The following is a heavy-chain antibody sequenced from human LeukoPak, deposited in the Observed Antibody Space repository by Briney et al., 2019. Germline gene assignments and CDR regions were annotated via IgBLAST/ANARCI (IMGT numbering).Heavy chain of an antibody. CDR3: AGHEYYYDSSGYYSH. CDR1: GYTFIGYY. V-gene: IGHV1-2*02. CDR2: INPNSGGT. Sequence: ASVKVSCKASGYTFIGYYMHWVRQAPGQGLEWMGWINPNSGGTNYAQKFQGRVTMTRDTSISTAYMELSRLRSDDTAVYYCAGHEYYYDSSGYYSHWGQGTLVTVSS. J-gene: IGHJ4*02. D-gene: IGHD3-22*01.